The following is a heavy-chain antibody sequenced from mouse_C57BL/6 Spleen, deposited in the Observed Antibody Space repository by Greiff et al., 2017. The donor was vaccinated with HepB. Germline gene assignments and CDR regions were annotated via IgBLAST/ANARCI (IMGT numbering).Heavy chain of an antibody. CDR3: ARYYGSSYPFAY. V-gene: IGHV5-17*01. Sequence: EVKLLESGGGLVKPGGSLKLSCAASGFTFSDYGMHWVRQAPEKGLEWVAYISSGSSTIYYAHRVKGRFTISRDNATNTLFLQMTSLRSEDTAMYYCARYYGSSYPFAYWGQGTLVTVSA. CDR2: ISSGSSTI. CDR1: GFTFSDYG. J-gene: IGHJ3*01. D-gene: IGHD1-1*01.